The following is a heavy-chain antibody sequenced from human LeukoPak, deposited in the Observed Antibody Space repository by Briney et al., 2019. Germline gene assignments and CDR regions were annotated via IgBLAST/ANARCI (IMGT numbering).Heavy chain of an antibody. CDR2: IYYSGSA. Sequence: SETLSLTCTVSGGSISSYYWSWIRQPPGKGLEWIGYIYYSGSANYNPSLKSRVTISVDTSKNQFSLKLSSVTAADTAVYYCARHPPYLNYYGSGNGWFDPWGQGTLVTVSS. J-gene: IGHJ5*02. D-gene: IGHD3-10*01. CDR3: ARHPPYLNYYGSGNGWFDP. V-gene: IGHV4-59*08. CDR1: GGSISSYY.